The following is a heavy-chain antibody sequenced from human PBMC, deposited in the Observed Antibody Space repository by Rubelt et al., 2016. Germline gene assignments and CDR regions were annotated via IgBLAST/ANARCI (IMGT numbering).Heavy chain of an antibody. J-gene: IGHJ3*02. CDR3: ARDLVGVVITTHDAFDI. CDR2: IIPIFGTA. D-gene: IGHD3-22*01. V-gene: IGHV1-69*06. CDR1: GYTFTRYY. Sequence: QVQLVQSGAEVKKPGASVKVSCKASGYTFTRYYMHWVRQAPGQGLEWMGGIIPIFGTANYAQKFQGRVTITADKSTSTAYMELSSLRSEDTAVYYCARDLVGVVITTHDAFDIWGQGTMVTVSS.